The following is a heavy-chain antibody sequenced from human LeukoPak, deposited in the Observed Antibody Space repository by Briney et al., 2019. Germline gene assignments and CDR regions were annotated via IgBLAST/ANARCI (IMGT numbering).Heavy chain of an antibody. D-gene: IGHD6-25*01. V-gene: IGHV3-30-3*02. CDR1: GFTFSSYA. CDR2: ISYDGSNK. Sequence: PGRSLRLSCAASGFTFSSYAMHWVRQAPGKGLEWVAVISYDGSNKYYADSVKGRFTISRDNSKNTLYLQMNSLRAEDTAVYYCAKMGYSRAYASYGMDVWGQGTTVTVSS. CDR3: AKMGYSRAYASYGMDV. J-gene: IGHJ6*02.